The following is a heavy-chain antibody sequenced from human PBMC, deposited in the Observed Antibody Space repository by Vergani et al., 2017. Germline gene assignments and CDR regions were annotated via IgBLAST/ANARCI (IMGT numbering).Heavy chain of an antibody. V-gene: IGHV3-30*01. J-gene: IGHJ4*02. D-gene: IGHD6-6*01. CDR3: AREPRAARHFDY. Sequence: QVQLVESGGGVVQPGRSLRLSCAASGFTFSSYAMHWVRQAPGKGLEWVAVISYDGSNKYYADSVKGRFTISRDNSKNTLYLQMNSLRAEDTAVYYCAREPRAARHFDYWGQGTLVTVSS. CDR2: ISYDGSNK. CDR1: GFTFSSYA.